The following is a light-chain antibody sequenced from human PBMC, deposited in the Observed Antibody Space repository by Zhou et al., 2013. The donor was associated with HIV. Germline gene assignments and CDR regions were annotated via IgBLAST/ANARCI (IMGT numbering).Light chain of an antibody. CDR1: QSVSSN. CDR2: GAS. Sequence: EIVMTQSPATLSVSPGERATLSCRASQSVSSNLAWYQQKPGQAPRLLIYGASTRATGIPARFSGSGSGTEFTLTISSLQSEDFAVYYCQQYNNWPPMYTFGPGDQAGDQT. J-gene: IGKJ2*01. V-gene: IGKV3-15*01. CDR3: QQYNNWPPMYT.